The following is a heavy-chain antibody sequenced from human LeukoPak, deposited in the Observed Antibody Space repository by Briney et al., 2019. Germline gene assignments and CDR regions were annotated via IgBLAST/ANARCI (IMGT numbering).Heavy chain of an antibody. CDR1: GYTLTELS. V-gene: IGHV1-24*01. D-gene: IGHD4-17*01. Sequence: GASVKVSCKVSGYTLTELSMHWVRQAPGKGLEWVGGFDPEDGETIYAQKFQGRVTLTTDTSTSTAYMELRSLRSDDTAVYYCARGISLTTLIPIDYWGQGTLVTVSS. CDR2: FDPEDGET. CDR3: ARGISLTTLIPIDY. J-gene: IGHJ4*02.